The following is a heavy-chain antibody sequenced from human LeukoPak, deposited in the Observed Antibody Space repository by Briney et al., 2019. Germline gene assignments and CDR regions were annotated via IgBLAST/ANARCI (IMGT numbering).Heavy chain of an antibody. D-gene: IGHD6-13*01. CDR3: ARDGTAAGTPTEFDY. Sequence: GGSLRLSCAASGFTFSTYTIHWVRQAPGKGLEWVAVISYDGSNKYYADSVKGRFTISRDNSKNTLYLQMSSLRAEDTAVYYCARDGTAAGTPTEFDYWGQGTLVTVSS. CDR1: GFTFSTYT. V-gene: IGHV3-30*03. CDR2: ISYDGSNK. J-gene: IGHJ4*02.